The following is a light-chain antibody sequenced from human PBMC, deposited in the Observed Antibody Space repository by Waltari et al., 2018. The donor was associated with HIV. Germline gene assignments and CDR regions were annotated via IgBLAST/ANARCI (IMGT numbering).Light chain of an antibody. CDR3: ATWADSVNGVV. J-gene: IGLJ2*01. CDR2: SNN. Sequence: GQRVTISCSGSNTNIGKYPLNWYQQLPGTAPKLLIYSNNQRPSGVPDRFSGSKSGTSASLAISGLQSEDEADYYCATWADSVNGVVFGGGTKLTVL. CDR1: NTNIGKYP. V-gene: IGLV1-44*01.